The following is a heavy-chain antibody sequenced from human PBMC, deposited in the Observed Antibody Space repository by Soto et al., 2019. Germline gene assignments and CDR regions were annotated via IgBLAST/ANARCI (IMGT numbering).Heavy chain of an antibody. CDR3: ARANYDFWRGYSNYFGMDV. CDR1: GFTFSNYT. D-gene: IGHD3-3*01. Sequence: EVQLVESGGGLVKPGGSLRVSCAASGFTFSNYTMNWVRQAPGKGLEWVSAISSSSLYIYYADSVKGRFTISRDNAKNSLYLQMNSLGAEDTAVYYCARANYDFWRGYSNYFGMDVWGQGTTVTVSS. J-gene: IGHJ6*02. V-gene: IGHV3-21*01. CDR2: ISSSSLYI.